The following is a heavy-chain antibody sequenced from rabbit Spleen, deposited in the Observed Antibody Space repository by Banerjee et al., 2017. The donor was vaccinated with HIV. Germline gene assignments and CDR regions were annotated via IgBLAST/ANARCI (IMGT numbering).Heavy chain of an antibody. J-gene: IGHJ3*01. CDR2: IYAARGTT. Sequence: QLTETGGGLVQPGGSLTLSCKASGIDFTNYYITWVRQAPGKGLEWIGIIYAARGTTDYASWVNGRFTISSDNAQSTGDLKMTSLTAADTATYFCARAIVPWLGLTRLDLWGPGTL. CDR3: ARAIVPWLGLTRLDL. D-gene: IGHD4-1*01. CDR1: GIDFTNYY. V-gene: IGHV1S7*01.